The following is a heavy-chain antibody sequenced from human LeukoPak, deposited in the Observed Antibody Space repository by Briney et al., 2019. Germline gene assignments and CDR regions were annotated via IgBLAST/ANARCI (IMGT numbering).Heavy chain of an antibody. CDR1: GFSFSTAW. V-gene: IGHV3-15*01. J-gene: IGHJ4*02. CDR2: IKSKTVGATT. CDR3: STDFRITIFGVDPDY. Sequence: GGSLRLSCVASGFSFSTAWMSRVSQVPGQGLEWVGRIKSKTVGATTDYAAPVKGRFTISRVDSKDTLYLQMNSLKTEDTAVYLCSTDFRITIFGVDPDYWGQGTLVTVSS. D-gene: IGHD3-3*01.